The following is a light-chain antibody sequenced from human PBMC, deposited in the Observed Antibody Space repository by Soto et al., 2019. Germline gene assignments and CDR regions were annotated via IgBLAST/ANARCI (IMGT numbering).Light chain of an antibody. J-gene: IGKJ1*01. CDR1: QSVSSTY. Sequence: ELVLTQSPGTLSLSPGERATLSCWASQSVSSTYLGWYQQKAGQAPRLLIYGASSRATGIPDRFSGSGSGTDFTLTISRLEPEDFAVYYCQQYGSSHWTFGQGTKVEIK. CDR3: QQYGSSHWT. CDR2: GAS. V-gene: IGKV3-20*01.